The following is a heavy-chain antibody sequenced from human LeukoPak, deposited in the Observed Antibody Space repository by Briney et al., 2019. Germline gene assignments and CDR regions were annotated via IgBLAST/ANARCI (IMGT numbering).Heavy chain of an antibody. J-gene: IGHJ4*02. V-gene: IGHV1-69*05. CDR2: IIPIFGTA. CDR3: ARDDKFGIAVAGLDY. Sequence: SVKVSCKASGGTFISYAISWVRQAPGQGLEWMGGIIPIFGTANYAQKFQGRVTITTDESTSTAYMELSSLRSEDTAVYYCARDDKFGIAVAGLDYWGQGTLVTVSS. D-gene: IGHD6-19*01. CDR1: GGTFISYA.